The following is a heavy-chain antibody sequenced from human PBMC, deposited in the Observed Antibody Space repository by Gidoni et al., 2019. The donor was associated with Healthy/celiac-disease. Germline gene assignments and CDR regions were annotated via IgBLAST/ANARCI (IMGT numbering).Heavy chain of an antibody. V-gene: IGHV4-4*07. CDR1: GGSISSYY. Sequence: QVQLQESGPGLVKPSETLSLTCTVSGGSISSYYWSWIRQPAGKGLEWIGRIHTSGSTDYNPSLKSRVTMSVDTSKNQFSLKLSSVTAADTAMYYCARYCSSTTCPHRHGMDVWGQGTTVTVSS. D-gene: IGHD2-2*01. CDR3: ARYCSSTTCPHRHGMDV. J-gene: IGHJ6*02. CDR2: IHTSGST.